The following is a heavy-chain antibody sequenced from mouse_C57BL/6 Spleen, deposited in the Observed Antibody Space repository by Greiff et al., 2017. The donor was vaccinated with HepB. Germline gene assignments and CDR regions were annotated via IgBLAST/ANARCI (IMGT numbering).Heavy chain of an antibody. CDR3: ARKPCGGMDY. CDR2: IWSGGST. Sequence: QVQLQESGPGLVQPSQSLSITCTVSGFSLTSYGVQWVRQSPGKGLEWLGVIWSGGSTDYNAAFISRLSINKDKTKSQVFFKMNSLQADDTAIYYCARKPCGGMDYGGQGTSVTVSS. J-gene: IGHJ4*01. CDR1: GFSLTSYG. V-gene: IGHV2-2*01.